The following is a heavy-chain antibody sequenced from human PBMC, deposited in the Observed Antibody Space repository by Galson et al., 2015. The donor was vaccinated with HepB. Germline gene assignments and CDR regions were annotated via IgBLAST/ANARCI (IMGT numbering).Heavy chain of an antibody. CDR1: GDSVSSNSAA. J-gene: IGHJ5*02. V-gene: IGHV6-1*01. CDR3: ARGFRKRSGYDLFFEAWFDP. Sequence: CAISGDSVSSNSAAWNWIRQSPSRGLEWLGRTYYRPKWYNDYAVSVKSRITINPDTSKNQFSLQLNSVTPEDTAVYYCARGFRKRSGYDLFFEAWFDPWGQGTLVTVSS. CDR2: TYYRPKWYN. D-gene: IGHD5-12*01.